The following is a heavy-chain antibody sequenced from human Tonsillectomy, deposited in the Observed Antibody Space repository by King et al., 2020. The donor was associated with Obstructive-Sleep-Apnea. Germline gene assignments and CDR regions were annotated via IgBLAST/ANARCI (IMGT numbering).Heavy chain of an antibody. V-gene: IGHV3-33*06. J-gene: IGHJ4*02. D-gene: IGHD3-3*01. Sequence: KLVQSGGGVVQPGRSLRLSCAASGFTFSSYGMHWVRQAPGKGLEWVAVIWYDGSNKYYADSVKGRFTISRDNSKNTLYLQMNSLRAEDTAVYYCAKGYDFWSYFDYWGQGTLVTVSS. CDR3: AKGYDFWSYFDY. CDR1: GFTFSSYG. CDR2: IWYDGSNK.